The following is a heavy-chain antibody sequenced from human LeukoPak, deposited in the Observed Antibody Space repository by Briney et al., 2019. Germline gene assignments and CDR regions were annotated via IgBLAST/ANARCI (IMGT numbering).Heavy chain of an antibody. V-gene: IGHV1-46*01. J-gene: IGHJ6*02. CDR2: IYPRDGST. D-gene: IGHD6-19*01. CDR1: GYTFTSNY. CDR3: ARDHAMGYSSGWGYYYYGMDV. Sequence: ASVKVSCKASGYTFTSNYIHWVRQAPGQGLEWMGMIYPRDGSTSYAQKFQGRVTITADESTSTAYMELSSLRSEDTAVYYCARDHAMGYSSGWGYYYYGMDVWGQGTTVTVSS.